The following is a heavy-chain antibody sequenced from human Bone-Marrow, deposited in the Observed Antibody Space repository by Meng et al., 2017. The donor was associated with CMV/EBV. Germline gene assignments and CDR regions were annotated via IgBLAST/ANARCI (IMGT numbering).Heavy chain of an antibody. Sequence: GESLKISCAASGFTFSSYWMSWVRQAPGKGLEWVAVIWYDGSNKYYADSVKGRFTISRDNSKNTLYLQMNSLRAEDTAVYYCAKDLGKVGATGGFADWGHGTLVNVSS. J-gene: IGHJ4*01. CDR2: IWYDGSNK. D-gene: IGHD1-26*01. CDR1: GFTFSSYW. V-gene: IGHV3-33*06. CDR3: AKDLGKVGATGGFAD.